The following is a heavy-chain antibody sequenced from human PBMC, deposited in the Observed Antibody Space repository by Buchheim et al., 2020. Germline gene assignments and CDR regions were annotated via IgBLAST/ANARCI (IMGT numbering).Heavy chain of an antibody. D-gene: IGHD3-3*01. V-gene: IGHV3-30*18. CDR2: ISYDGSNK. Sequence: QVQLVESGGGVVQPGRSLRLSCAASGFTFSSYGMHWVRQAPGKGLEWVAVISYDGSNKYYADSVKGQFTISRDNSKNTLYLQMNSLGAEDTAVYYCAKGTYYDFWSGYRYGMDVWGQGTT. CDR1: GFTFSSYG. J-gene: IGHJ6*02. CDR3: AKGTYYDFWSGYRYGMDV.